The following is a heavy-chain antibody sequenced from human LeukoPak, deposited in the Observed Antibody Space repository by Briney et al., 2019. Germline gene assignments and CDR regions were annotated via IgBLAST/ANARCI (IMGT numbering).Heavy chain of an antibody. CDR3: AKADGFTVTTLFDY. CDR1: GFTFSSHA. V-gene: IGHV3-23*01. Sequence: GGSLRLSCAASGFTFSSHAMSWVRQAPGKGLEGASAISGSGGSTYYADSVKGRFTISRDNSKNTLYLQMNSLRAEDTAVYYCAKADGFTVTTLFDYWGQGTLVTVSS. J-gene: IGHJ4*02. D-gene: IGHD4-17*01. CDR2: ISGSGGST.